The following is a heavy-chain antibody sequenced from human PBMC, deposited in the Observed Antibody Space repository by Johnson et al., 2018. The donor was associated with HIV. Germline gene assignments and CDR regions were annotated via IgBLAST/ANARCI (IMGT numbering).Heavy chain of an antibody. V-gene: IGHV3-20*04. D-gene: IGHD1-26*01. CDR3: ARLGVGATWHAFDV. Sequence: MQLVESGGGVVRPGGSLRLSCAAFGFSIDDYAMSWVRQVPGKGLEWVSGINWNGGSTNYAASVKGRFVISRDNARNSLYLQMNGLTVEDTALYFCARLGVGATWHAFDVWGQGTMVTVSS. CDR1: GFSIDDYA. CDR2: INWNGGST. J-gene: IGHJ3*01.